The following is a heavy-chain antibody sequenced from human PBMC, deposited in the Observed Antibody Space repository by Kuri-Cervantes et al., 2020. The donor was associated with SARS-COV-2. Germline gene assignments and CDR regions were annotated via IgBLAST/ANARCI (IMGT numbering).Heavy chain of an antibody. CDR3: ARERYSSGSAFDI. V-gene: IGHV4-4*07. CDR1: GGSFSSYY. CDR2: IYTSGST. J-gene: IGHJ3*02. D-gene: IGHD6-19*01. Sequence: GPLRLSCAVYGGSFSSYYWSWIRQPAGKGLEWIGRIYTSGSTNYNPSLKSRVTMSVDTSKNQFSLKLSSVTAADTAVYYCARERYSSGSAFDIWGQGTMVTVSS.